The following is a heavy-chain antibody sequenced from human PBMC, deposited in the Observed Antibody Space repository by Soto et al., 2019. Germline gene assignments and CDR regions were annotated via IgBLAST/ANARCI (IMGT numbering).Heavy chain of an antibody. CDR3: ARVGQFDR. CDR2: ITDSGTSK. V-gene: IGHV3-11*01. Sequence: GGSLRLSCAASGFTFSDYYMSWIRLTPGKGLEWISYITDSGTSKSYADSVKGRFTISRDNARNSLYLQMNSLRAEDTAVYYFARVGQFDRWGQGTLVTVSS. J-gene: IGHJ5*02. CDR1: GFTFSDYY.